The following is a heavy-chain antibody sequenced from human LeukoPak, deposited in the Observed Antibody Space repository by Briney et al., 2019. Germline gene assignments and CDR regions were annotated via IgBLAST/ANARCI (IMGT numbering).Heavy chain of an antibody. CDR2: INPSGGST. CDR1: GYTFTSYY. D-gene: IGHD2-2*01. V-gene: IGHV1-46*01. Sequence: GASVKVSCKASGYTFTSYYMHWVRQAPGQGLEWMGIINPSGGSTSYAQKFQGRVTMTRGTSTSTVYMELSSLRSEDTAVYYCARARYCSSTSCSARFDYWGQGTLVTVSS. J-gene: IGHJ4*02. CDR3: ARARYCSSTSCSARFDY.